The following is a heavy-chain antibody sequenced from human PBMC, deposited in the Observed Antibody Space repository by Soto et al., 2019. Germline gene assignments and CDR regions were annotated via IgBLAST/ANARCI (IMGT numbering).Heavy chain of an antibody. Sequence: VGSLRLSCAASGFTFSSYGMHWVRQAPGKGLEWVAVISYDGSNKYYADSVKGRFTISRDNSKNTLYLQMNSLRAEDTAVYYCAKDGDSRSWTGYYYGMDVWGQGTTVTVSS. D-gene: IGHD6-13*01. J-gene: IGHJ6*02. CDR2: ISYDGSNK. CDR3: AKDGDSRSWTGYYYGMDV. V-gene: IGHV3-30*18. CDR1: GFTFSSYG.